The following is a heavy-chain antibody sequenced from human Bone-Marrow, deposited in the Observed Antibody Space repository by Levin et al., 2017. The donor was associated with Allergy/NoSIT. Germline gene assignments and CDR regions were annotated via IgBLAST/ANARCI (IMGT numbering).Heavy chain of an antibody. CDR3: AKARHHNDWSAYLMFDL. D-gene: IGHD3-3*01. CDR2: IIPIFHTP. CDR1: GGAFSKSA. Sequence: ASVKVSCKASGGAFSKSAISWVRQAPGQGLEWMGGIIPIFHTPKYARNFQGRVTITADDSTSSAYMELSNLRSEDTAIYYCAKARHHNDWSAYLMFDLWGQGTVITVSS. J-gene: IGHJ4*02. V-gene: IGHV1-69*13.